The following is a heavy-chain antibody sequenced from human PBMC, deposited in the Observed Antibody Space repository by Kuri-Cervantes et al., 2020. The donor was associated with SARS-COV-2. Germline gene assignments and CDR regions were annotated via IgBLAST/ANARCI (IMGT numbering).Heavy chain of an antibody. D-gene: IGHD6-13*01. CDR2: ISGSGGST. J-gene: IGHJ4*02. CDR1: GFTFDDYA. V-gene: IGHV3-23*01. Sequence: GGSLRLSCAASGFTFDDYAMSWVRQAPGKGLEWVSAISGSGGSTYYADSVKGRFTISRDNSKNTLYLQMNSLRAEDTAVYYCAKDGGWIAAYDYWGQGTLVTVSS. CDR3: AKDGGWIAAYDY.